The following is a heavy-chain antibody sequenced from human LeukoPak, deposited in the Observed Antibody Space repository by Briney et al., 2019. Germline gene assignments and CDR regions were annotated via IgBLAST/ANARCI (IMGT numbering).Heavy chain of an antibody. J-gene: IGHJ5*02. CDR3: ARDSMGYYDSSGYS. CDR1: GFTFSSYS. D-gene: IGHD3-22*01. CDR2: ISSSSSYI. Sequence: GGSPRLSCAASGFTFSSYSMNWVRQAPGKGLEWVSSISSSSSYIYYADSVKGRFTISRDNAKNSLYLQMNSLRAEDTAVYYCARDSMGYYDSSGYSWGQGTLVTVSS. V-gene: IGHV3-21*01.